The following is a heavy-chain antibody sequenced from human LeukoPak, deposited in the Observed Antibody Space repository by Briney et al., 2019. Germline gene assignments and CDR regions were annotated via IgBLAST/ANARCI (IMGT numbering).Heavy chain of an antibody. CDR2: LNPNSNTA. J-gene: IGHJ4*02. Sequence: GASVKVSCKASGYTFTNYDINWVRQASGQGLEWMGWLNPNSNTAGYAQNFQGRVTITGDTSISTAYMELSSLISDDTAVYYCARAIRNQLLSDYWGQGTLVTVSS. D-gene: IGHD2-2*01. CDR1: GYTFTNYD. V-gene: IGHV1-8*03. CDR3: ARAIRNQLLSDY.